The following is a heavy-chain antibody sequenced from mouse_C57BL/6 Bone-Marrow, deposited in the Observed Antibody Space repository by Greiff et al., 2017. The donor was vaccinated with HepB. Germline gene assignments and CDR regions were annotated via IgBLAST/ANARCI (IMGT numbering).Heavy chain of an antibody. Sequence: EVQVVESGGGLVKPGGSLKLSCAASGFTFSSYAMSWVRQTPEKRLEWVATISDGGSYTYYPDNVKGRFTISRDNAKNNLYLQMSHLKSEDTAMYYCAREYYGSIYWYFDVWGTGTTVTVSS. CDR1: GFTFSSYA. J-gene: IGHJ1*03. CDR2: ISDGGSYT. D-gene: IGHD1-1*01. V-gene: IGHV5-4*01. CDR3: AREYYGSIYWYFDV.